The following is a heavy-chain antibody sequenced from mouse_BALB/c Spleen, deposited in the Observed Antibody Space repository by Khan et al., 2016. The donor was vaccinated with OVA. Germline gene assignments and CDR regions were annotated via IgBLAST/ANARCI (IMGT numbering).Heavy chain of an antibody. CDR1: GYTFTDYY. J-gene: IGHJ3*01. CDR2: IYPGSDNI. V-gene: IGHV1-77*01. CDR3: AREWAAWFPY. Sequence: QVRLKQSGAELARPGASVKLSCKASGYTFTDYYINWMRQRTGQGLEWIGEIYPGSDNIFYNEKFKGKATLTADKSSSTAYMQLSSLTSEDSAVYFCAREWAAWFPYWGQGTLVTVSA.